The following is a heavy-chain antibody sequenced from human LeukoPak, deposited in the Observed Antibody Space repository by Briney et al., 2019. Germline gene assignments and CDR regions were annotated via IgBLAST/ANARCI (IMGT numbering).Heavy chain of an antibody. Sequence: GGSLRLSCAASGFTFSTYGMHWVRQAPGMGLEWVAVISFGGTNQYYADSVKGRFTISRDNSKNTLYLQMSSLRSEDTAVYYCATGRTKWDLLNYWGQGTLVTVSS. CDR3: ATGRTKWDLLNY. V-gene: IGHV3-30*03. CDR1: GFTFSTYG. CDR2: ISFGGTNQ. D-gene: IGHD1-26*01. J-gene: IGHJ4*02.